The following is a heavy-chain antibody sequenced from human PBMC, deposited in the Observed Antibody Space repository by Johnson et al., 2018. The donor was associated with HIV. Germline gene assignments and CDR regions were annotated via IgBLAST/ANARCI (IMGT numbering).Heavy chain of an antibody. CDR3: ARDLHDSSGYYYEGDAFDI. D-gene: IGHD3-22*01. Sequence: QMLLVESGGGVVQPGGSLRLSCAASGFTFSTFGMHWVRQAPGKGLEWVAFIRYDGNNKYYADSVKGRFTISRDNSKNSLYLQMNSLRAEDTAVYYCARDLHDSSGYYYEGDAFDIWGQGTMVTVSS. V-gene: IGHV3-30*02. J-gene: IGHJ3*02. CDR1: GFTFSTFG. CDR2: IRYDGNNK.